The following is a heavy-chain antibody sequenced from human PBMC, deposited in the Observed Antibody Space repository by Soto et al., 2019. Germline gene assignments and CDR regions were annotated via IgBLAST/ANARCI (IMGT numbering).Heavy chain of an antibody. D-gene: IGHD6-13*01. CDR1: GFTFTNHG. J-gene: IGHJ4*02. Sequence: QVQQVQSGAEVKKPGASVKVSCKTSGFTFTNHGFTWVRQAPGQGLEWMGWISGNDGNTKYARNFQGRVTLTIDKSTTTVYMELRSLRSDDTAVYYCARRWESSTWYLDYWGQGTLVTVSS. V-gene: IGHV1-18*01. CDR2: ISGNDGNT. CDR3: ARRWESSTWYLDY.